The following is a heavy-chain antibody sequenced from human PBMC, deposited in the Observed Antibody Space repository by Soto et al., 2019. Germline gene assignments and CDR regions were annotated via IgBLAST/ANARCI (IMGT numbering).Heavy chain of an antibody. Sequence: GGALRLSCAASRFTFSSYWMHWVRQAPGKGLVWVSHINSDGTITRYADSVKGRFTISRDNAKNTLYLQMNSLRAEDTTLYYCAGGYSFDYWGQGTLVTVSS. CDR2: INSDGTIT. J-gene: IGHJ4*01. D-gene: IGHD5-18*01. CDR1: RFTFSSYW. CDR3: AGGYSFDY. V-gene: IGHV3-74*01.